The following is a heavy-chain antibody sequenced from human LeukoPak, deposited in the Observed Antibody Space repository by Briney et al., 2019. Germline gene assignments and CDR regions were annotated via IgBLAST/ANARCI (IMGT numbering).Heavy chain of an antibody. CDR2: IYYSGST. D-gene: IGHD4-17*01. V-gene: IGHV4-30-4*01. J-gene: IGHJ5*02. CDR1: GGSICSGDYY. Sequence: SQTLSLTCTVSGGSICSGDYYWSWIRQPPGKGLEWIGYIYYSGSTYYNPSLKSRVTISVDTSKNQFSLKLSSVTAADTAVYYCARETLTTSRWFDPWGQGTLVTVSS. CDR3: ARETLTTSRWFDP.